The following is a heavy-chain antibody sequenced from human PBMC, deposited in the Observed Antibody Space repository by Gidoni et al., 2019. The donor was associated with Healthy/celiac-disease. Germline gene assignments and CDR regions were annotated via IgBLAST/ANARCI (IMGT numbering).Heavy chain of an antibody. CDR2: IWYDGSNK. CDR1: GFTFSSYG. D-gene: IGHD2-15*01. J-gene: IGHJ4*02. Sequence: QVQLVESGGGVVQPWRSLRLSCAASGFTFSSYGMHWVRQAPGKGLEWVAVIWYDGSNKYYADSVKGRFTISRDNSKNTLYLQMNSLRAEDTAVYYCARGSGSFYFDYWGQGTLVTVSS. V-gene: IGHV3-33*01. CDR3: ARGSGSFYFDY.